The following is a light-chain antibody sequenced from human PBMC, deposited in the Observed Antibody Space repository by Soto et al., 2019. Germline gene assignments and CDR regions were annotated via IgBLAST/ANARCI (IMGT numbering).Light chain of an antibody. V-gene: IGLV2-14*01. CDR3: SSYTSSSSYV. Sequence: QSVLTQPASVPGSPGQAITISCTGTSSDVGGYNYASWYQQHPGKAPKLMIYDVSNRPSGVPNRFSGSKSGNTASLTISGLQAEDEADYYCSSYTSSSSYVFGTGTKVTVL. CDR2: DVS. J-gene: IGLJ1*01. CDR1: SSDVGGYNY.